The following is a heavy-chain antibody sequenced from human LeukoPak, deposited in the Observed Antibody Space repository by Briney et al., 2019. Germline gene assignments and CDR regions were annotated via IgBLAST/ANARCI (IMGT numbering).Heavy chain of an antibody. J-gene: IGHJ4*02. V-gene: IGHV4-34*01. Sequence: SETLSLTCAVYGGSFSGYYWSWIRQPPGKGLEWIGEINHSGSTNYNPSLKSRVTISVDTSKNQFSLKLSSVTAADTTVYYCARRENGDYPSNFDYWGQGTLVTVSS. CDR1: GGSFSGYY. CDR2: INHSGST. CDR3: ARRENGDYPSNFDY. D-gene: IGHD4-17*01.